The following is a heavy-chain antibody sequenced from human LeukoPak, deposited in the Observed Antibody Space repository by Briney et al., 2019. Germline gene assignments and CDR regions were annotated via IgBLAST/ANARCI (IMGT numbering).Heavy chain of an antibody. V-gene: IGHV1-18*01. D-gene: IGHD3-22*01. Sequence: GASVKVSYKASGYTFTSYGISWVRQAPGQGLEWMGWISAYNGNTNYAQKLQGRVTMTTDTSTSTAYMELRSLRSDDTAVYYCARDYRPMIVVVITGDAFDIWGQGTMVTVSS. CDR2: ISAYNGNT. CDR3: ARDYRPMIVVVITGDAFDI. CDR1: GYTFTSYG. J-gene: IGHJ3*02.